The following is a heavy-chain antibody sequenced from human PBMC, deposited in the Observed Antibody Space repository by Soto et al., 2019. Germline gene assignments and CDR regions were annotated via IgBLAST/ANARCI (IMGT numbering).Heavy chain of an antibody. CDR1: GGSISSYY. CDR2: IYYSGST. J-gene: IGHJ4*01. Sequence: SGTLTLTCTVSGGSISSYYRSWIRQPPGKGLEWIGYIYYSGSTNYNPSLKSRVTISVDTSKNQFSLKLSSVTAADTAVYYCARVGSSSWLYFDYWGHGTLVPVS. V-gene: IGHV4-59*01. CDR3: ARVGSSSWLYFDY. D-gene: IGHD6-13*01.